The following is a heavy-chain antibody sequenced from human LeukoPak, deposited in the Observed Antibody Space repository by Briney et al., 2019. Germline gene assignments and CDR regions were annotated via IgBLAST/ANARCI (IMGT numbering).Heavy chain of an antibody. CDR1: GITFTTYG. CDR2: IWYDGSAK. J-gene: IGHJ6*02. Sequence: WGSLRLSCVAPGITFTTYGMHWVRQAPGKGLGWVAVIWYDGSAKYYADSVKGRFTISRDNSKNTLYLQMNSLRAENTPVYYCARDHCSSTSCYGGRRYFYYYGMDVWGQGTTVSVSS. V-gene: IGHV3-33*01. D-gene: IGHD2-2*01. CDR3: ARDHCSSTSCYGGRRYFYYYGMDV.